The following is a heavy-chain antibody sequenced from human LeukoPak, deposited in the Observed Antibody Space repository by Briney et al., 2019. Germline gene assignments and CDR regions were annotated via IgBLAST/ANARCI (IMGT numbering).Heavy chain of an antibody. CDR3: ARDLMWSPGHGMDV. CDR1: GFTFSNYW. J-gene: IGHJ6*02. CDR2: IKQDESDK. D-gene: IGHD2-21*01. Sequence: GGSLRLSCAASGFTFSNYWMSWVRQTPGRGLEWVANIKQDESDKYYVDSVEGRFTISRDNAKNSLYLQMNSLRAEDTAVYYCARDLMWSPGHGMDVWGQGTTVTVTS. V-gene: IGHV3-7*04.